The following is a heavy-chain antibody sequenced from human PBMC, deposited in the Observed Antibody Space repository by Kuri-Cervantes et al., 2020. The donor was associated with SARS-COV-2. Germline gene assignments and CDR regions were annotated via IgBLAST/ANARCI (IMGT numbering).Heavy chain of an antibody. D-gene: IGHD2-15*01. CDR3: ARGVCSGGSCYLGY. Sequence: SETLSLTCTVSGGPISSYYWSWTRQPPGKGLEWIGHIYYSGSTNYNPSLKSRVTISVDTSKNQFSLKLSSVTAADTAVYYCARGVCSGGSCYLGYWGQGTLVTVSS. CDR1: GGPISSYY. J-gene: IGHJ4*02. CDR2: IYYSGST. V-gene: IGHV4-59*01.